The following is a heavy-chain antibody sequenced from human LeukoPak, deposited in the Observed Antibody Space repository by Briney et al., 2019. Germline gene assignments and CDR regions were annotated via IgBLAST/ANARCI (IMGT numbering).Heavy chain of an antibody. CDR2: ISSDGSLQ. CDR3: AKGGGYEAQYYYYYLDV. CDR1: DFTFSKHG. J-gene: IGHJ6*03. V-gene: IGHV3-30*02. Sequence: GGSLRLSCVASDFTFSKHGMHWVRQAPGKGLEWVASISSDGSLQFYTAHVKGRFTLSRDNSKNTLYLQMKSLRAEDTAVYYCAKGGGYEAQYYYYYLDVWGKGTTVTISS. D-gene: IGHD5-12*01.